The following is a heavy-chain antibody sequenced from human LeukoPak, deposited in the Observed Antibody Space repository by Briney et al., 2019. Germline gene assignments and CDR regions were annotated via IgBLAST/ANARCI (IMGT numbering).Heavy chain of an antibody. CDR1: GGTFSSYA. CDR2: IIPIFSIA. CDR3: ARSATYCSGGSCYWFDP. J-gene: IGHJ5*02. D-gene: IGHD2-15*01. Sequence: SVKVSCKASGGTFSSYAISWVRQAPGQGLEWMGRIIPIFSIANYAQKFQGRVTITADKSTSTAYMELSSLRSEDTAVYYCARSATYCSGGSCYWFDPWGQGTLVTVSS. V-gene: IGHV1-69*04.